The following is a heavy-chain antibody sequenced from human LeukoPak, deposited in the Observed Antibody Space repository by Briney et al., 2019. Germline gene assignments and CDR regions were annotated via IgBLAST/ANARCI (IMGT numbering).Heavy chain of an antibody. V-gene: IGHV4-4*02. CDR2: MYLSGTT. D-gene: IGHD3-3*01. CDR3: ARGSGYHTNYFDY. Sequence: SETLSLTCNVSGDSINSLDLWSWVRQPPGKGLEWIGEMYLSGTTHSNPSVKSRVTISIDKSKNQFFLNLSSVTAADTAVYYCARGSGYHTNYFDYWGEGTLATVSS. J-gene: IGHJ4*02. CDR1: GDSINSLDL.